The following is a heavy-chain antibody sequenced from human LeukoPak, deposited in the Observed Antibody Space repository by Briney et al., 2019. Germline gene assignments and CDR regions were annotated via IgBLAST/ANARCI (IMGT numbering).Heavy chain of an antibody. V-gene: IGHV1-69*05. CDR1: GGTFSSYA. Sequence: SVKVSCKASGGTFSSYAISWVRQAPGQGLEWIGGIIPIFGTANYAQKFQGRVTITTDESTSTAYMELSSLRSEDTAVYYCAREEDSSGWSYDAFDIWGQGTMVTVSS. D-gene: IGHD6-19*01. CDR3: AREEDSSGWSYDAFDI. CDR2: IIPIFGTA. J-gene: IGHJ3*02.